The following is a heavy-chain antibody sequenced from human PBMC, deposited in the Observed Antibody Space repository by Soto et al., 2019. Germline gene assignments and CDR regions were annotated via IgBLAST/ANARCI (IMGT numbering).Heavy chain of an antibody. V-gene: IGHV4-59*01. Sequence: SETLSLTCTVSGGSISSYYWSWIRQPPGKGLEWIGYIYYSGSTNYNPSLKSRVTISVDTSKNQFSLKLSSVTAADTAVYYCASGPLCTNGVCYRLLYMDVWGKGTTVTVSS. J-gene: IGHJ6*03. D-gene: IGHD2-8*01. CDR1: GGSISSYY. CDR2: IYYSGST. CDR3: ASGPLCTNGVCYRLLYMDV.